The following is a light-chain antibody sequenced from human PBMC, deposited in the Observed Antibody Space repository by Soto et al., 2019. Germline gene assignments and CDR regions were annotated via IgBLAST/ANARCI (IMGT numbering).Light chain of an antibody. J-gene: IGLJ2*01. Sequence: VLTQPPSVSGAPGQRVTISCTGSSSNIGAGYDVHWYQQLPGTAPKLLIYGNSNRPSGVPDRFSGSKSGTSASLAITGLQAEDEADYYCQSYDSSLDVVFGGGTKLTVL. V-gene: IGLV1-40*01. CDR2: GNS. CDR1: SSNIGAGYD. CDR3: QSYDSSLDVV.